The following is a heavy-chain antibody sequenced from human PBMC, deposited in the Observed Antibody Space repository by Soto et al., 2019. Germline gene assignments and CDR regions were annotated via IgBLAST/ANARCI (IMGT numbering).Heavy chain of an antibody. Sequence: QVQLQESGPRLVKPSQTLSLTCTVSGGSISSGGYYWSWIRQHPGKGLEWIGYIYYSGITYYHPSLKSRVTISVDTSKNEFSLKVIAVTAADTAVYSCARSVFPWWKGTLVTVSS. CDR1: GGSISSGGYY. CDR3: ARSVFP. J-gene: IGHJ5*02. CDR2: IYYSGIT. V-gene: IGHV4-31*03.